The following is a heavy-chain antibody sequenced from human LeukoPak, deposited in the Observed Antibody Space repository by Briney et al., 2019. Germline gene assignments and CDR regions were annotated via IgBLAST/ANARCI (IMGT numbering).Heavy chain of an antibody. V-gene: IGHV3-30*18. CDR3: AKDLRGGSYYRDDAFDI. CDR2: ISYDGSNK. Sequence: GGSLRLSCAASGFTFSSYGMHWVRQAPGKGLEWVAVISYDGSNKYYADSVKGRFTISRDNSKNTLYLQMNSLRAEDTAVYYCAKDLRGGSYYRDDAFDIWGQGTMVTVSS. CDR1: GFTFSSYG. D-gene: IGHD1-26*01. J-gene: IGHJ3*02.